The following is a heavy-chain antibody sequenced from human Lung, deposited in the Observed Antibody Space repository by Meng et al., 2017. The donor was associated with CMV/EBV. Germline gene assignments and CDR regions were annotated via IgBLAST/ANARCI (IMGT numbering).Heavy chain of an antibody. D-gene: IGHD1-26*01. CDR1: GYTLTNYG. CDR3: ARVEVGITSVDY. Sequence: QSGGEVNKPGASVKVSCTASGYTLTNYGITWLRQAPGQGLACLGWINAYNGDTNCAQTLQRRVTMTPDTSTSTAYMELRSLRSDDTAVYYCARVEVGITSVDYWGQGTLFTVSS. CDR2: INAYNGDT. V-gene: IGHV1-18*01. J-gene: IGHJ4*02.